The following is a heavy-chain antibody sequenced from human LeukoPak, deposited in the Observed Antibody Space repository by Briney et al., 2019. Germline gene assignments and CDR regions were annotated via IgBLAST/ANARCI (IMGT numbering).Heavy chain of an antibody. V-gene: IGHV3-7*01. J-gene: IGHJ4*02. CDR1: GFTFSSYW. D-gene: IGHD5-18*01. CDR3: ARVERGYSYGADY. CDR2: IKQDGSEK. Sequence: GGSLRLSCAASGFTFSSYWMSWVRQAPGKGLEWVANIKQDGSEKYYVDSVKGRFTISRDNAKNSLYLQMNSLRAEDTAVYYCARVERGYSYGADYWGQGTLVTVSS.